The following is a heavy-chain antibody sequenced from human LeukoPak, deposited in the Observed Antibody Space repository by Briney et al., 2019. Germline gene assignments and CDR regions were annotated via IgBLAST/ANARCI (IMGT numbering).Heavy chain of an antibody. CDR3: AKEYNWNYVGMDV. J-gene: IGHJ6*02. D-gene: IGHD1-7*01. CDR1: GFTFDDCA. CDR2: ISWNSGSI. V-gene: IGHV3-9*01. Sequence: GGSLRLSCAASGFTFDDCAMHWVRQAPGKGLEWVSGISWNSGSIGYADSVKGRFTISRDNAKNSLYLQMNSLRAEDTALYYCAKEYNWNYVGMDVWGQGTTVTVSS.